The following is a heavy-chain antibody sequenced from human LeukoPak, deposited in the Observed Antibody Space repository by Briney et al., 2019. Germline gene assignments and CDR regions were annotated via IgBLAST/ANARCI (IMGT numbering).Heavy chain of an antibody. J-gene: IGHJ4*02. Sequence: ASVKVSCKASGYTFTSYYMHWVRQAPGQGLEWMGIINPSGGSTSYAQKFQGRVTMTRDTSTSTVYMELSSLRSEDTAVYYCARDQGSGSGSYSWGYFDYWGQGTLVTVSS. V-gene: IGHV1-46*01. D-gene: IGHD3-10*01. CDR1: GYTFTSYY. CDR3: ARDQGSGSGSYSWGYFDY. CDR2: INPSGGST.